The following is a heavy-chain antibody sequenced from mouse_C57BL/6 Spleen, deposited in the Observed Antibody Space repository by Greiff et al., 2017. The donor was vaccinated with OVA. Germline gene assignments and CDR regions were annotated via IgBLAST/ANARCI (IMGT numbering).Heavy chain of an antibody. D-gene: IGHD1-1*02. Sequence: EVKLVESGGGLVKPGGSLKLSCAASGFTFSDYGMHRVRQAPEKGLEWVAYISSGSSTIYYADTVKGRFTISRDNAKNTLFLQMTSLRSEDTAMYYCAREGSRYFDVWGTGTTVTVSS. CDR2: ISSGSSTI. V-gene: IGHV5-17*01. CDR1: GFTFSDYG. CDR3: AREGSRYFDV. J-gene: IGHJ1*03.